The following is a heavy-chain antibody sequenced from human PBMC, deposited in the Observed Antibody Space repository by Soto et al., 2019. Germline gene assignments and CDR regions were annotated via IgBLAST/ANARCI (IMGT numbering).Heavy chain of an antibody. J-gene: IGHJ4*02. CDR3: ARAAVAAGGPFDK. CDR2: VNHGGST. D-gene: IGHD2-15*01. V-gene: IGHV4-34*01. CDR1: GGSFSGFF. Sequence: SETLSLTCAVSGGSFSGFFWGWIRQPPGKGLEWIGEVNHGGSTNYNPSLKSRVTISSDTSKNHFSLTLRSVTAADTAVYYCARAAVAAGGPFDKWGQGALVT.